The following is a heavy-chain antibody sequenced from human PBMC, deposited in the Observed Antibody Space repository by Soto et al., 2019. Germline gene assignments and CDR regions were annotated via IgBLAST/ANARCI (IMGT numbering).Heavy chain of an antibody. Sequence: GGSLRLSCAASGFTFSDYWMRWVRQAPGKGPEWVATITLDGSKKQYVDSVKGRFSISRDNSRNSLFLQMNSLRAGDTAVYYCVKEGAPYSIVGDAFDIWGQGTMVTVSS. CDR1: GFTFSDYW. CDR2: ITLDGSKK. J-gene: IGHJ3*02. CDR3: VKEGAPYSIVGDAFDI. V-gene: IGHV3-7*03. D-gene: IGHD3-22*01.